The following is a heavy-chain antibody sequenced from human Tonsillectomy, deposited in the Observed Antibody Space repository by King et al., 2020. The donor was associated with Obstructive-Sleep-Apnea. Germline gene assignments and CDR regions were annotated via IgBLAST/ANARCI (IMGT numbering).Heavy chain of an antibody. CDR3: ARDWDGYNSLDY. CDR1: GGSISSSSYY. CDR2: IYYSGST. V-gene: IGHV4-39*07. J-gene: IGHJ4*02. Sequence: QMQLQESGPGLVKPSETLSLTCTVSGGSISSSSYYWGWIRQPPGKGLEWIGSIYYSGSTYYNPSLKSRVTISVDTSKNQFSLKLSSVTAADTAVYYCARDWDGYNSLDYWGQGTLVTVSS. D-gene: IGHD5-24*01.